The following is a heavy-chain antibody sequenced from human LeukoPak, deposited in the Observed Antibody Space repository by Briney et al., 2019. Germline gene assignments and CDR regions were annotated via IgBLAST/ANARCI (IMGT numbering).Heavy chain of an antibody. CDR1: GYRFTSYW. Sequence: GESLKISCKGSGYRFTSYWIGWVRQMPGKGLEGMGIIYPGDSDTRYRPSFQGQVTISADKSISTAYLQWSSLKASDTAMYYCARLRRWGLSWFDPWGQGTLVTVSS. CDR3: ARLRRWGLSWFDP. V-gene: IGHV5-51*01. J-gene: IGHJ5*02. CDR2: IYPGDSDT. D-gene: IGHD3-16*01.